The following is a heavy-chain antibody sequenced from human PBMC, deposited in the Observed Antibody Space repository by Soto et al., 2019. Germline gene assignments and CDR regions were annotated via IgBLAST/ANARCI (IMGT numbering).Heavy chain of an antibody. D-gene: IGHD4-17*01. CDR3: ARIQRDDYGDYVFDP. Sequence: QVTLKESGPVLVKPTETLTLTCTVSVFSLSNARMGVSWIRQPPGKALEWLAHIFSHDEKSYSTSLKSRLTISKDTYKSQVVLTMTNMDPVDTATYYCARIQRDDYGDYVFDPLGQGTLVTVSS. J-gene: IGHJ5*02. CDR2: IFSHDEK. V-gene: IGHV2-26*01. CDR1: VFSLSNARMG.